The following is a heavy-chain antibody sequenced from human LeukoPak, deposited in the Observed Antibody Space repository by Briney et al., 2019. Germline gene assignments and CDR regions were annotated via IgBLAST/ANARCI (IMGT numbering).Heavy chain of an antibody. CDR3: ARASSGYYWDFDY. V-gene: IGHV4-39*01. CDR2: ISSSGGA. D-gene: IGHD3-22*01. J-gene: IGHJ4*02. Sequence: SETLSLTCTVPGGXMSSSYYWGWIRQPPGQGLEWIGSISSSGGAFYNPSLKSRVTISGDTSTNQFSLKVTSVTAADTAVYYCARASSGYYWDFDYWGQGALVTVSS. CDR1: GGXMSSSYY.